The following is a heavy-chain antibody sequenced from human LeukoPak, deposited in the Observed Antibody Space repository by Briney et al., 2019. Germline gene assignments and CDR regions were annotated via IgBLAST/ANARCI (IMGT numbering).Heavy chain of an antibody. D-gene: IGHD6-13*01. CDR1: GGSISSYY. Sequence: PSETLSLTCTVSGGSISSYYWSWIRQPPGKGLEWIGYIYYSGSTNYNPSLRSRVTMSVDTSKNQFSLNLRSVTPEDTAVYYCARNLIPEQLVLNFWGQGTLVTVSS. J-gene: IGHJ4*02. V-gene: IGHV4-59*01. CDR3: ARNLIPEQLVLNF. CDR2: IYYSGST.